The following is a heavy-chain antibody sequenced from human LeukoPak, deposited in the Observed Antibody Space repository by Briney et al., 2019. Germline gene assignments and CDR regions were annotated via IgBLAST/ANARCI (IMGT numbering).Heavy chain of an antibody. J-gene: IGHJ4*02. CDR2: IKSKTDGGTT. V-gene: IGHV3-15*01. Sequence: GGSLRLSCAASGFTFSNAWMSWVRQAPGKGLEWVGRIKSKTDGGTTDYAAPVKGRFTISRDDSKNTLYLQMNSLKTEDTAVYYYTTEVWEPIPIDYWGQGTLVTVSS. CDR3: TTEVWEPIPIDY. CDR1: GFTFSNAW. D-gene: IGHD1-26*01.